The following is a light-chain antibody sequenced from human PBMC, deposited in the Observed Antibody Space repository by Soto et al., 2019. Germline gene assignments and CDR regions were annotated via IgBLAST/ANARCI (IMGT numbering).Light chain of an antibody. J-gene: IGKJ5*01. CDR3: QVYGPSPPIT. CDR1: QSVISSY. V-gene: IGKV3-20*01. CDR2: GAS. Sequence: EIVLTQSPATLSLSPGERATLSCRAIQSVISSYLAWYQQKPGQAPRLLIYGASSRATGIPDRFSGSGSGTDFTLTINRLEPEDFAVYYCQVYGPSPPITFGQGTRLEI.